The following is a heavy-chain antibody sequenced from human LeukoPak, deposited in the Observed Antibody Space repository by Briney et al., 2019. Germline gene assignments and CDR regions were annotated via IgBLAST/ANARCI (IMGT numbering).Heavy chain of an antibody. D-gene: IGHD5-18*01. CDR1: GFTFGDYA. CDR2: IRSKAYGGTT. Sequence: GGSLRLSCTASGFTFGDYAMSWFRQAPGKGLEWVGFIRSKAYGGTTEYAASVKGRFTISRDDSKSIAYLQMNSLKTEDTAVYYCTKESIQLWLRGDYWGQGTLVTVSS. CDR3: TKESIQLWLRGDY. J-gene: IGHJ4*02. V-gene: IGHV3-49*03.